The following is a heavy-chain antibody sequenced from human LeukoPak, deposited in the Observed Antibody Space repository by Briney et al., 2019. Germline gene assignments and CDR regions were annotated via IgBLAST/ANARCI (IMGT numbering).Heavy chain of an antibody. J-gene: IGHJ4*02. CDR2: ISSSSSYI. V-gene: IGHV3-21*01. D-gene: IGHD3-22*01. CDR3: ARDWWEDSSGYYYAYDY. Sequence: GGSLRLSCAASGFTFSSYSMSWVRQAPGKGLEWVSSISSSSSYIYYADSVKGRFTISRDNAKNSLYLQMNSLRAEDTAVYYCARDWWEDSSGYYYAYDYWGQGTLVTVSS. CDR1: GFTFSSYS.